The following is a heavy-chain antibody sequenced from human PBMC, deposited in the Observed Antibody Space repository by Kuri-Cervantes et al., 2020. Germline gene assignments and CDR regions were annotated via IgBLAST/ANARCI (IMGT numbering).Heavy chain of an antibody. CDR3: ARQGGYCSGGSCYWLSFDP. J-gene: IGHJ5*02. CDR2: MNPNSGNT. D-gene: IGHD2-15*01. Sequence: ASGKVSCKASGYTFTSYDINWVRQATGQGLEWMGWMNPNSGNTGYAQRFQGRVTMTRNTSISTAYMELSSLRSEDTAVYYCARQGGYCSGGSCYWLSFDPWGQGTLVTVSS. V-gene: IGHV1-8*01. CDR1: GYTFTSYD.